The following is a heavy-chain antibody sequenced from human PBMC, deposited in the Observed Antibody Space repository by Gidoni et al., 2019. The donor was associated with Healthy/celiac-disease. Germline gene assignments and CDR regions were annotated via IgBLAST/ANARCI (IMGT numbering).Heavy chain of an antibody. CDR1: GYSISSGYY. Sequence: QVQLHESCPGLVNPSETLSLTCTVSGYSISSGYYWGWIRQPPGKGLEWIGSIYHSGSTYYNPSLKSRVTISVDTSKNQFSLKLSSVTAADTAVYYCAREEESSGYYYDYWGQGTLVTVSS. CDR2: IYHSGST. D-gene: IGHD3-22*01. V-gene: IGHV4-38-2*02. J-gene: IGHJ4*02. CDR3: AREEESSGYYYDY.